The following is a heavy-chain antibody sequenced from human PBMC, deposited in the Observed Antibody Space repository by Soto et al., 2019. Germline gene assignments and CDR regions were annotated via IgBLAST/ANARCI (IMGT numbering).Heavy chain of an antibody. V-gene: IGHV3-73*01. J-gene: IGHJ5*02. CDR1: GFTFSGSA. Sequence: PGGSLRLSCAASGFTFSGSAMHWVRQASGKGLEWVGRIRSKANSYATAYAASVKGRFTISRDDSKNTAYLQMNSLKTEDTAVYYCTRPGYDQNSGWFDPWGQGTLVTVSS. CDR2: IRSKANSYAT. D-gene: IGHD5-12*01. CDR3: TRPGYDQNSGWFDP.